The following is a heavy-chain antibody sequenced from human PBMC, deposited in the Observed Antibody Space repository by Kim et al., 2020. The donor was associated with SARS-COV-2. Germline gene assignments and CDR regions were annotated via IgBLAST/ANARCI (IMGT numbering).Heavy chain of an antibody. Sequence: GGSLRLSCAASGFIFRNFGIHWVRQAPGKGLEWVAFISNDGTITIYADSVKGRFTISRDYSENTVYLQMDSLSAGDTAVYYCARPSSSHFDFWGQGTLVTLS. V-gene: IGHV3-33*01. CDR2: ISNDGTIT. J-gene: IGHJ4*02. D-gene: IGHD3-10*01. CDR3: ARPSSSHFDF. CDR1: GFIFRNFG.